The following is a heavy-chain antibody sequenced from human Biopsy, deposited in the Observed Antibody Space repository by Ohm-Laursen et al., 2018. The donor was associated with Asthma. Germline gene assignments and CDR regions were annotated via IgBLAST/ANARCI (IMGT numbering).Heavy chain of an antibody. V-gene: IGHV3-30*03. CDR1: GFAVSRDH. CDR3: ARAGESDLVGGLDV. Sequence: SLRLSCAASGFAVSRDHMFWVRQAPGKGLEWVAYIAWDGINSYYADSVKGRFTISRDNSRNTLYLQKNSLRADDTAVYYCARAGESDLVGGLDVWGQGTTVTVSS. CDR2: IAWDGINS. J-gene: IGHJ6*02. D-gene: IGHD2-21*01.